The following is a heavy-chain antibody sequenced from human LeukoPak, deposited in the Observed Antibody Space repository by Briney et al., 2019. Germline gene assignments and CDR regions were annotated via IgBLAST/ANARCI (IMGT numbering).Heavy chain of an antibody. CDR3: ARGGAAAGTFDD. J-gene: IGHJ4*02. V-gene: IGHV1-18*01. Sequence: ASVKVSCKASGYTFTSYGFSWVRQAPAQGLELMGRIGANNSNTNYAQELQGRVTMTTDTSTSTAYMELRSLRSDGTAVYYCARGGAAAGTFDDWGQGTLVTVSS. CDR1: GYTFTSYG. CDR2: IGANNSNT. D-gene: IGHD6-13*01.